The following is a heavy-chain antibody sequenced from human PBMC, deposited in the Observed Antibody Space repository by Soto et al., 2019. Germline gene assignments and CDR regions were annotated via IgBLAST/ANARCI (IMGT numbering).Heavy chain of an antibody. CDR1: GGRFSSYT. D-gene: IGHD5-12*01. J-gene: IGHJ4*02. CDR2: IIPILGIA. CDR3: ARVSRGYSGYEEENYFDY. Sequence: GTSVKLSCEASGGRFSSYTISWVRQAPRQGLEWMGRIIPILGIANYAQKFQGRVTITADKSTSTAYMELSSLRSEDTAVYYCARVSRGYSGYEEENYFDYWGQGTLVTVSS. V-gene: IGHV1-69*02.